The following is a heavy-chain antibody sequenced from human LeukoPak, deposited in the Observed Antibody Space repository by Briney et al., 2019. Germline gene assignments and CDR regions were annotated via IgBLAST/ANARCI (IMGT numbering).Heavy chain of an antibody. V-gene: IGHV1-2*02. J-gene: IGHJ4*02. D-gene: IGHD3-9*01. Sequence: ASVKVSCKASGYTFTGYHMHWVRQAPGQGLEWMGWINPDSGATNYAQKFQGRVTVTRDTSISTAYMELSSLTSDDTAVYFCARDLWVYGILTGFCYWGQGTLVTVSS. CDR3: ARDLWVYGILTGFCY. CDR1: GYTFTGYH. CDR2: INPDSGAT.